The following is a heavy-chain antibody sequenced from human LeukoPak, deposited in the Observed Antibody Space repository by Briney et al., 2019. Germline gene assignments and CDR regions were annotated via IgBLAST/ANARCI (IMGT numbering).Heavy chain of an antibody. CDR3: ARGGDYNWFDP. J-gene: IGHJ5*02. V-gene: IGHV4-34*01. Sequence: SETLSLTCAVYTGSFSGYYWSRIRQPPGKGLEWIGKINHSGSTNYNPSLKSRVTISVDTSKSQFSLKLSSVTAADTVVYYCARGGDYNWFDPWGQGTLVTVSS. D-gene: IGHD3-10*01. CDR2: INHSGST. CDR1: TGSFSGYY.